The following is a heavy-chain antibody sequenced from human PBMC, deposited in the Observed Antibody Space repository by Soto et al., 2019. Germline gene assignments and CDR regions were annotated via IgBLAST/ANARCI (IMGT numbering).Heavy chain of an antibody. CDR1: GGTFSSYA. J-gene: IGHJ5*02. V-gene: IGHV1-69*05. CDR3: ARDSNYDFWSGYFMYNWFDP. CDR2: IIPIFGTA. Sequence: SVKVSCKASGGTFSSYAISWVRQAPGQGLEWMGGIIPIFGTANYAQKFQGRVTMTRDTSISTAYMELSRLRSDDTAVYYCARDSNYDFWSGYFMYNWFDPWGQGTLVTVSS. D-gene: IGHD3-3*01.